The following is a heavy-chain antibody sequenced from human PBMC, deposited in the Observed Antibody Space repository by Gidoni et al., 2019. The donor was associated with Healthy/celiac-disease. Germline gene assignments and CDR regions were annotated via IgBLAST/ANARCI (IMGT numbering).Heavy chain of an antibody. CDR3: ARVYYDILTGLAGDDYGMDV. CDR1: GGTFSSYA. V-gene: IGHV1-69*10. J-gene: IGHJ6*02. CDR2: IIPILGIA. Sequence: QVQLVQSGAEVKKPGSSVKVSCKASGGTFSSYAISWVRQAPGQGLEWMGGIIPILGIANYAQKFQGRVTITADKSTSTAYMELSSLRSEDTAVYYCARVYYDILTGLAGDDYGMDVWGQGTTVTVSS. D-gene: IGHD3-9*01.